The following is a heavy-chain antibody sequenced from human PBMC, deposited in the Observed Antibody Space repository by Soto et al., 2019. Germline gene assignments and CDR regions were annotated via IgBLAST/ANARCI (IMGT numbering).Heavy chain of an antibody. CDR1: GYSFTSYL. CDR2: IYPGDSDT. CDR3: PRQENGAPPHKWFDP. J-gene: IGHJ5*02. Sequence: GESLKISCKGSGYSFTSYLIGWVRQMPGKGLEWMGIIYPGDSDTRYSPSFQGQVTISADKSISTAYLQWSSLKASDTAMYYCPRQENGAPPHKWFDPCCQGNLVTVSS. V-gene: IGHV5-51*01. D-gene: IGHD1-26*01.